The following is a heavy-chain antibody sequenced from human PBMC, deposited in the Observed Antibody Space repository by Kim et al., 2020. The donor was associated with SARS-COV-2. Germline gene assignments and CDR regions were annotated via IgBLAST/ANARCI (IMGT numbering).Heavy chain of an antibody. CDR3: AKDVYSGFDGIAEYFQE. D-gene: IGHD1-26*01. Sequence: GGSLRLSCVASGFTFTKYAMTWIRQAPGKGLEWVSGISINGDTALYADSVKGRFIISRDNSKNTLYLQMNSLRAEDAALYYCAKDVYSGFDGIAEYFQEWGRGTRVIVSA. CDR2: ISINGDTA. V-gene: IGHV3-23*01. CDR1: GFTFTKYA. J-gene: IGHJ1*01.